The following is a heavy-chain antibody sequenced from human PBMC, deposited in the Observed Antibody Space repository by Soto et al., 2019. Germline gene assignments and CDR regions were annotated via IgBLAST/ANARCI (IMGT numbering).Heavy chain of an antibody. CDR1: GFTFSSYA. CDR2: ISYDGSNK. Sequence: WGSLRLSCAASGFTFSSYAMHWVRQAPCKWLERVAVISYDGSNKYYADSVKGRFTISRDNSKNTLYLQMNSLRAEDTAVYYCASDDSFVVLMVYDYYYGMDVWGQGTTVTV. D-gene: IGHD2-8*01. J-gene: IGHJ6*02. V-gene: IGHV3-30-3*01. CDR3: ASDDSFVVLMVYDYYYGMDV.